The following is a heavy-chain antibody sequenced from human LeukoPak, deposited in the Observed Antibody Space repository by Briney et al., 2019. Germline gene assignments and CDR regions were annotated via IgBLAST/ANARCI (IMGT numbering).Heavy chain of an antibody. CDR1: GFTFSSYG. CDR2: ISGSGGST. J-gene: IGHJ6*03. CDR3: AKDKEGLLWFGELGAHYYYYMDV. V-gene: IGHV3-23*01. D-gene: IGHD3-10*01. Sequence: GGTLRLSCAASGFTFSSYGMSWVRQAPGKGLEWVSAISGSGGSTYYADSVKGRFTISRDNSKNTLYLQMNSLRAEDSAVYYCAKDKEGLLWFGELGAHYYYYMDVWGKGTTVTISS.